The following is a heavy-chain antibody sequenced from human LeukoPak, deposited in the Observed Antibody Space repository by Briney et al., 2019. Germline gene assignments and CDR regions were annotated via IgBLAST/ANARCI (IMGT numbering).Heavy chain of an antibody. D-gene: IGHD5-18*01. Sequence: QPGGSLRLSCAASGFTFSSYGMHWVRQAPGKGLEWVAFIRYDGSNKYYADSVKSRFTISRDNSKNTLYLQMNSLGAEDTAVYYCAKDLHAWIQLWSGLDAFDIWGQGTMVTVSS. CDR2: IRYDGSNK. V-gene: IGHV3-30*02. J-gene: IGHJ3*02. CDR3: AKDLHAWIQLWSGLDAFDI. CDR1: GFTFSSYG.